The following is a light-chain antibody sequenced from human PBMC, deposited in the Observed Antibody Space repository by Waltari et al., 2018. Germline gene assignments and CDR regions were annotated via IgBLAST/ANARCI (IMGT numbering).Light chain of an antibody. J-gene: IGKJ3*01. CDR3: QQYHTSPFT. V-gene: IGKV4-1*01. CDR1: KSIINSHNGQSY. Sequence: DIVMAQSPDSLAVSLGERATINCKSSKSIINSHNGQSYLAWYQHKPGQPPKLLIHWASTRESGVPDRFSGSGSGTDFTLPISSLQAEDVAIYYCQQYHTSPFTFGPGTKVDI. CDR2: WAS.